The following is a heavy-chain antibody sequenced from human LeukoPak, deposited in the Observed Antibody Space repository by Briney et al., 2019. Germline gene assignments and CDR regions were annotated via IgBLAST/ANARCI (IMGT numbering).Heavy chain of an antibody. Sequence: GGSLSPSFAVPGSTFSNFAMSWVRQAPGGGLNWVSGITGSGITTYYAGSVKGRFTISRDNSKNTLYLQMNSLRAEDTAMYYCAKGRGGFSSGWYYDYWGQGTLVTVSS. CDR1: GSTFSNFA. D-gene: IGHD6-19*01. V-gene: IGHV3-23*01. CDR2: ITGSGITT. CDR3: AKGRGGFSSGWYYDY. J-gene: IGHJ4*02.